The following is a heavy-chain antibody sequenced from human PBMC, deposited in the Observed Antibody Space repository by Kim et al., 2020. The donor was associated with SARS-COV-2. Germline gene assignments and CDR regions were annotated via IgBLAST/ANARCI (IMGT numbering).Heavy chain of an antibody. Sequence: SETLSLTCIVSGGSFNSGSYYWSWIRQPAGKGLEWIGRIYTSGSTNYNPSLKSRVTISVDTSKNQFSLKLYSVTATDTAVYYCARAYGTIEYSGSFHDAFDIWGQGTMVTVSS. CDR2: IYTSGST. CDR3: ARAYGTIEYSGSFHDAFDI. V-gene: IGHV4-61*02. J-gene: IGHJ3*02. CDR1: GGSFNSGSYY. D-gene: IGHD1-26*01.